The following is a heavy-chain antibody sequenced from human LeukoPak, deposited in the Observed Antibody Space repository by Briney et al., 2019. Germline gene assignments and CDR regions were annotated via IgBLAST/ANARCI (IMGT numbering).Heavy chain of an antibody. J-gene: IGHJ4*02. CDR1: GFTFSSYG. CDR3: AKDGAYYDILTGYSYFGY. Sequence: PGGSLRLSCAASGFTFSSYGMHWVRQAPGKGLEWVSFIRYDGSNKYYADSVKGRFTISRDNSKNTLYLQMNSLRAEDTAVYYCAKDGAYYDILTGYSYFGYWGQGTLVTVSS. CDR2: IRYDGSNK. D-gene: IGHD3-9*01. V-gene: IGHV3-30*02.